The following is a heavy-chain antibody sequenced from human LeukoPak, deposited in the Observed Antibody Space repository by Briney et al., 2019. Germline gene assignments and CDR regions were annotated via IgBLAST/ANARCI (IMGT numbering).Heavy chain of an antibody. CDR3: ARDLAY. CDR1: GFSFGRHW. Sequence: PGGSLRLSCAASGFSFGRHWMNWVRQAPGKGLEWVANIRQDGSEKNYVDSVKGRFTISRDNAKNSLFLQMDSLRAEDTAVYYCARDLAYWGQGTLVTVSS. V-gene: IGHV3-7*03. CDR2: IRQDGSEK. J-gene: IGHJ4*02.